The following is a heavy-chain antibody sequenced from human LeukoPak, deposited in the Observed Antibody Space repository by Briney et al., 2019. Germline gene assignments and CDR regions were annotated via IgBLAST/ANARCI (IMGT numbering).Heavy chain of an antibody. CDR1: GGSFSGYY. V-gene: IGHV4-34*01. D-gene: IGHD3-9*01. J-gene: IGHJ4*02. Sequence: SGTLSLTCAVYGGSFSGYYWSWIRQPPGKGLEWIGEINHSGSTNYNPSLKSRVTISVDTSKNQFSLKLSSVTAADTAVYYCARRARGLTGSPWHFDYWGQGTLVTVSS. CDR3: ARRARGLTGSPWHFDY. CDR2: INHSGST.